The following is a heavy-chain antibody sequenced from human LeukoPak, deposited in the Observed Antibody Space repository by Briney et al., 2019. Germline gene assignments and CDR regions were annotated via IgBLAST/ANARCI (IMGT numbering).Heavy chain of an antibody. CDR2: SYHSGST. CDR3: ARRLRYFDWLLDYFDY. D-gene: IGHD3-9*01. CDR1: GVSISSSNW. J-gene: IGHJ4*02. V-gene: IGHV4-4*02. Sequence: PSGTLSLTCAVSGVSISSSNWWSCVRPPPGKGLEWSGVSYHSGSTNYNPSLKSRVTISVDKSKNQFSLKLSSVTAADTAVYYCARRLRYFDWLLDYFDYWGQGALVTVSS.